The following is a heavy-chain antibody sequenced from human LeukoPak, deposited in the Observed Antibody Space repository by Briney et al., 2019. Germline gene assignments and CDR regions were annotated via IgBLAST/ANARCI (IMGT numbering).Heavy chain of an antibody. J-gene: IGHJ4*02. V-gene: IGHV3-21*01. Sequence: GGSLRLSCAASGFTFSSYSMNWVRQAPGKGLEWVSSISSSSSYIYYADSVKGRFTISRDNAKNSLYLQMNSLRAEDSAVYYCARDRLHYGEYEKTFDYWGQGTLVTVSS. CDR1: GFTFSSYS. CDR3: ARDRLHYGEYEKTFDY. CDR2: ISSSSSYI. D-gene: IGHD4-17*01.